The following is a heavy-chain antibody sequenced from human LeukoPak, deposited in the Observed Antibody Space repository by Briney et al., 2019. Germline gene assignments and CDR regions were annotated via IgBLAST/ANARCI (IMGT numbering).Heavy chain of an antibody. V-gene: IGHV3-13*01. D-gene: IGHD4-17*01. J-gene: IGHJ4*02. CDR2: IGTAGEI. CDR3: ARLPPDDYGDYYYFDY. CDR1: GFTFSSYD. Sequence: GGSLRLSCAASGFTFSSYDIHWVRQATGKGLEWVSGIGTAGEIYYPGSVKGRFTISRDNAKNSLYLQMNSLRAEDTALYYCARLPPDDYGDYYYFDYWGQGTLVTVSS.